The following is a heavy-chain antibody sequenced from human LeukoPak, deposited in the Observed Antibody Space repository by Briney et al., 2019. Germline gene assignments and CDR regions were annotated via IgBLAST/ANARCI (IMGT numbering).Heavy chain of an antibody. CDR3: ASVVPAVPTGYQDAFDI. J-gene: IGHJ3*02. CDR2: IRYDGSNK. Sequence: GGSLRLSCAASGFTLSTYWMSWVRQAPGRGLEWVAFIRYDGSNKYYADSVKGRFTISRDNSKNTLYLQMNSLRPEDTAVYYCASVVPAVPTGYQDAFDIWGQGTMVTVSS. V-gene: IGHV3-30*02. CDR1: GFTLSTYW. D-gene: IGHD2-2*01.